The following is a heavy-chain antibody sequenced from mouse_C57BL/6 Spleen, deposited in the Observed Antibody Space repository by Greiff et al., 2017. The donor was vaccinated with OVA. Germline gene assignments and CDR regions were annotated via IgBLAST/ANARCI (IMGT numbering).Heavy chain of an antibody. CDR2: IDPENGDT. V-gene: IGHV14-4*01. J-gene: IGHJ2*01. CDR3: TSNWAY. CDR1: GFNIKDDY. D-gene: IGHD4-1*02. Sequence: EVQVVESGAELVRPGASVKLSCTASGFNIKDDYMHWVKQRPEQGLEWIGWIDPENGDTEYASKFQGKATITADTSSNTAYLQLSSLTSEDTAVYYCTSNWAYWGQGTTLTVSS.